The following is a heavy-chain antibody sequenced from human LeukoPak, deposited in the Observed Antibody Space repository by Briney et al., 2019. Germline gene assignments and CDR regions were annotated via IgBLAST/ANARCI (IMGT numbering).Heavy chain of an antibody. D-gene: IGHD3-10*01. V-gene: IGHV3-48*04. CDR1: GFTFSSYS. Sequence: GGSLRLSCAASGFTFSSYSMNCVGEAPGMGLEWVSYISSSSSTIYYADSVKGRFTISRDNAKNSLYLQMNSLRAEDTAVYYCASIITMVRGTTNWFDPWGQGTLVTVSS. CDR3: ASIITMVRGTTNWFDP. J-gene: IGHJ5*02. CDR2: ISSSSSTI.